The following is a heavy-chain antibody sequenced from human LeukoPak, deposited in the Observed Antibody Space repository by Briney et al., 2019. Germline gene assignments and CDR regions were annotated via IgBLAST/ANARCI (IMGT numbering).Heavy chain of an antibody. D-gene: IGHD3-10*02. CDR3: AELGITMIGGV. CDR2: ISSSGSTI. Sequence: GGSLRLSCAASGVTFSSYEMNWVRQAPGKGLEWVSYISSSGSTIYYADSVKGRFTISRDNAKNSLYLQMNSLRAEDTAVHYCAELGITMIGGVWGKGTTVTISS. J-gene: IGHJ6*04. CDR1: GVTFSSYE. V-gene: IGHV3-48*03.